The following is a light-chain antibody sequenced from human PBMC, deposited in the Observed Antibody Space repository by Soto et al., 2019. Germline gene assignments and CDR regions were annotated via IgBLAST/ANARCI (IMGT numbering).Light chain of an antibody. V-gene: IGKV1-5*01. CDR3: QQYNSYSYT. J-gene: IGKJ2*01. CDR1: QSISSW. Sequence: DIQMTQSPSTLSASVGDRVTITCRASQSISSWLAWYQQKPGKAPKLLIYDASSLESEVPSRFSGSASGTEFALTISSLQPDDFATYYCQQYNSYSYTFGQGTKLEIK. CDR2: DAS.